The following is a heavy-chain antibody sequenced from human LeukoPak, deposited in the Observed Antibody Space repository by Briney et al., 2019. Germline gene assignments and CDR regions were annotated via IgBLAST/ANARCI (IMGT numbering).Heavy chain of an antibody. CDR3: AKDAGYSYGYADFDY. D-gene: IGHD5-18*01. Sequence: GGTLRLSCADPGFTFSSYGMSWVCQAPGKGLEWVSAISVSGGSTYYAASVKGRFTISRDNSKNTLYLQMNSLRAEDTAVYYCAKDAGYSYGYADFDYWGQGTLVTVSS. CDR2: ISVSGGST. CDR1: GFTFSSYG. V-gene: IGHV3-23*01. J-gene: IGHJ4*02.